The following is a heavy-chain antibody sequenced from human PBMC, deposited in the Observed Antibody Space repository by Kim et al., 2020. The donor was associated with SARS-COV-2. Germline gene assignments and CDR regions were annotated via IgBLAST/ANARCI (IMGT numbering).Heavy chain of an antibody. CDR3: ARDRIQPIRTTYYDFWSGYHDQTYGMDV. Sequence: SETLSLTCTVSGGSISSYYWSWIRQPPGKGLEWIGYIYYSGSTNYNPSLKSRVTISVDTSKNQFSLKLSSVTAADTAVYYCARDRIQPIRTTYYDFWSGYHDQTYGMDVWGQGTTVTVSS. J-gene: IGHJ6*02. CDR2: IYYSGST. V-gene: IGHV4-59*13. CDR1: GGSISSYY. D-gene: IGHD3-3*01.